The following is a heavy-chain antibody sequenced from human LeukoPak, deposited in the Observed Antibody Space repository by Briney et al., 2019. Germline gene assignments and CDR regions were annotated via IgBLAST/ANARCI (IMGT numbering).Heavy chain of an antibody. J-gene: IGHJ3*02. D-gene: IGHD3-16*01. Sequence: GGSLRLSCAASGFTVSSNYMHWVRQAPGKGLEWVAVISYDGNNRYYADSVKGRFTISRYNSKNTLYLQMNSLRAEDTAVYYCAKVKGEVIGAFDIWGQGTMVTVSS. V-gene: IGHV3-30*18. CDR3: AKVKGEVIGAFDI. CDR2: ISYDGNNR. CDR1: GFTVSSNY.